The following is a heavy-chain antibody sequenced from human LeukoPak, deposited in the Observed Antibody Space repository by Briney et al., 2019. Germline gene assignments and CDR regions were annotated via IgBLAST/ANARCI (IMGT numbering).Heavy chain of an antibody. CDR1: GGSISNGDYY. D-gene: IGHD3/OR15-3a*01. CDR3: ATAMTFHNWFDP. CDR2: IYFSEST. Sequence: SETLSLTCSVSGGSISNGDYYWAWIREPPGKGLEWIGYIYFSESTFYNSSLKSRLTISLDASKNQFFLRLSSVTAADTAVYYCATAMTFHNWFDPWGQGTLATVSS. J-gene: IGHJ5*02. V-gene: IGHV4-30-4*08.